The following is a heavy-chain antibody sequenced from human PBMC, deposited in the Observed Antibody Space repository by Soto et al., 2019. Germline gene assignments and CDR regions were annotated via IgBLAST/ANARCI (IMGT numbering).Heavy chain of an antibody. D-gene: IGHD2-8*01. Sequence: GGSLRLSCAASGFTFSSYAMSWVRQAPGRGLEWVSYISSSGSTIYYADSVKGRFTISRDNARNSLYLQMNSLRAEDTAVYYCARSNTVYVYYYYGMDVWGQGTTVTVSS. CDR2: ISSSGSTI. J-gene: IGHJ6*02. CDR1: GFTFSSYA. V-gene: IGHV3-48*03. CDR3: ARSNTVYVYYYYGMDV.